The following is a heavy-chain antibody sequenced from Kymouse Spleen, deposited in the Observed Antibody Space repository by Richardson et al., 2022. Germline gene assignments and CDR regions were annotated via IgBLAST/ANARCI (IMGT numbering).Heavy chain of an antibody. CDR3: ARGLHPDNAFDY. J-gene: IGHJ4*02. CDR2: IWYDGSNK. CDR1: GFTFSSYG. D-gene: IGHD4-11,IGHD4-11*01. Sequence: QVQLVESGGGVVQPGRSLRLSCAASGFTFSSYGMHWVRQAPGKGLEWVAVIWYDGSNKYYADSVKGRFTISRDNSKNTLYLQMNSLRAEDTAVYYCARGLHPDNAFDYWGQGTLVTVSS. V-gene: IGHV3-33*01.